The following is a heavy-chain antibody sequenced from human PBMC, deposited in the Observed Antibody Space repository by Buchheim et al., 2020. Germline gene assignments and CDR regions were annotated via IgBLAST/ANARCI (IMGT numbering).Heavy chain of an antibody. Sequence: EVQLLESGGGLVQPGGSLRLSCAASGFTFSSYAMSWVRQAPGKGLEWVSAISGSGGSTYYADSVKGRFTISRDNSTNTLSLQMNSRRAEDTAVYYCAKGLPAGDYYYYYGMDVWGQGTT. D-gene: IGHD2-2*01. V-gene: IGHV3-23*01. CDR1: GFTFSSYA. J-gene: IGHJ6*02. CDR3: AKGLPAGDYYYYYGMDV. CDR2: ISGSGGST.